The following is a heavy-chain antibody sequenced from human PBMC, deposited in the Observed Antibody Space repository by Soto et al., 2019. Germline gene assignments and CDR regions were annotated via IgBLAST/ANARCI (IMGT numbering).Heavy chain of an antibody. D-gene: IGHD2-2*01. CDR1: GGSVSSGTYF. V-gene: IGHV4-31*03. J-gene: IGHJ5*02. CDR3: ARYLNTAGWFDP. CDR2: INYSGST. Sequence: SLSLTFRVWGGSVSSGTYFWSWIRQHPGKGLEWIGYINYSGSTYYNASLRSRVTISVDTSKNQFSLKLSSVTAADTAVYYCARYLNTAGWFDPWGQGTLVTVSS.